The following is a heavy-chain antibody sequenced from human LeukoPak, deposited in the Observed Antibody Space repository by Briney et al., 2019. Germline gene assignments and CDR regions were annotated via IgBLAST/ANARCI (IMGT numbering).Heavy chain of an antibody. Sequence: GESLKISCKGSGYSFTSYWIGWVRQMPGKGLEWMGIIYPGDSDTRYSPSFQGQVTISADKSISTAYLQWSSLKASDTAMYYCARPVAATLSGDAFDIWGQGTMVTVSS. V-gene: IGHV5-51*01. CDR1: GYSFTSYW. J-gene: IGHJ3*02. CDR2: IYPGDSDT. D-gene: IGHD2-15*01. CDR3: ARPVAATLSGDAFDI.